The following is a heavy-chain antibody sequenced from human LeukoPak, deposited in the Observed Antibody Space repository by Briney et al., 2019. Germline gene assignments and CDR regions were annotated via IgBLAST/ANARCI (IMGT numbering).Heavy chain of an antibody. D-gene: IGHD5-18*01. CDR3: AREYNYGSRYFDY. J-gene: IGHJ4*02. Sequence: SETLSLTCAVYGGSFSGYYWSWIRQPPGKGLEWIGEINHSGSTNYNPSLKSRVTISVDTSKNQFSLKLSSVTAADTAVYYCAREYNYGSRYFDYWGQGTLVTVSS. V-gene: IGHV4-34*01. CDR1: GGSFSGYY. CDR2: INHSGST.